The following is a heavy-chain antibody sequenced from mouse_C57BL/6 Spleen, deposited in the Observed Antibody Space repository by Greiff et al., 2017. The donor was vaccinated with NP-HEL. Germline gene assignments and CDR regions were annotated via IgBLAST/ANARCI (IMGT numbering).Heavy chain of an antibody. D-gene: IGHD2-3*01. CDR1: GFTFSDYY. V-gene: IGHV5-16*01. Sequence: EVQLVESEGGLVQPGSSMKLSCTASGFTFSDYYMAWVRQVPEKGLEWVANINYDGSSTYYLDSLKSRFIISRDNAKNILYLQMSSLKSEDTATYYCARRGYDGFFDYWGQGTTLTVSS. CDR3: ARRGYDGFFDY. CDR2: INYDGSST. J-gene: IGHJ2*01.